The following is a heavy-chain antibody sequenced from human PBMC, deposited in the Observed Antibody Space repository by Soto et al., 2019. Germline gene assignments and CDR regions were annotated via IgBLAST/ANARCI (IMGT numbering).Heavy chain of an antibody. D-gene: IGHD3-22*01. J-gene: IGHJ4*02. V-gene: IGHV1-69*13. CDR3: ARSRAYDSSGYYPQYYFDY. CDR2: IIPIFGTA. Sequence: SVKVSCKASGGTFSSYSISWVRQAPGQGLEWMGGIIPIFGTANYAQKFQGRVTITADESTSTAYMELSSLRSEDTAVYYCARSRAYDSSGYYPQYYFDYWGQGTLLTVSS. CDR1: GGTFSSYS.